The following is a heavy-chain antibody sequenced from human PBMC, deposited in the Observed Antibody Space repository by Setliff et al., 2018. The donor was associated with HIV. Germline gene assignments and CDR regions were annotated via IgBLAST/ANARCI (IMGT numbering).Heavy chain of an antibody. CDR1: GGSISSYY. CDR3: ARGLSFYGPGGFDY. CDR2: IYTSGST. V-gene: IGHV4-4*09. J-gene: IGHJ4*02. D-gene: IGHD3-10*01. Sequence: PSETLSLTCTVSGGSISSYYWSWIRQPPGKGLEWIGYIYTSGSTNDNPSLKSRVTISVDTSKNQFSLKLSSVTAADTAVYCCARGLSFYGPGGFDYWGQGTLVTVSS.